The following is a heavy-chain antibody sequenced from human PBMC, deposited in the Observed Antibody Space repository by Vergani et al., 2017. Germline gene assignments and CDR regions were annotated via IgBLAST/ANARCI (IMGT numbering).Heavy chain of an antibody. D-gene: IGHD2-15*01. CDR3: SRGSCLGGSCYKPLFDY. CDR1: GGSIHSHNYY. Sequence: QVQLQESGPGLVKPSPTLSPTCTVSGGSIHSHNYYWSWIRQPAGKGLDWIGRSHTSGSTNYNPSLKSRVTMSEDTAKNQFSLNLNSVNAGDTGLNFCSRGSCLGGSCYKPLFDYLGQGILGTVS. J-gene: IGHJ4*02. V-gene: IGHV4-61*02. CDR2: SHTSGST.